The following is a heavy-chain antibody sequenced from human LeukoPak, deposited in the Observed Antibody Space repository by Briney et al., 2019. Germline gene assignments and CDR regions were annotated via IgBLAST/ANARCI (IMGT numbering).Heavy chain of an antibody. CDR2: ISAYNGNT. J-gene: IGHJ4*02. CDR1: GYTFTSYG. D-gene: IGHD3-3*01. Sequence: ASVKVSCKASGYTFTSYGISWVRQATGQGLEWMGWISAYNGNTNYAQKLQGRVTMPTDTSTSTAYMELRSLRSDDTAVYYCAISSGYLFDYWGQGTLVTVSS. CDR3: AISSGYLFDY. V-gene: IGHV1-18*01.